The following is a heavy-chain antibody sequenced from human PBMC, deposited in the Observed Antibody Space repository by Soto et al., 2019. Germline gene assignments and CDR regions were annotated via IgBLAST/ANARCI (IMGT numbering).Heavy chain of an antibody. CDR1: GGTFSSYT. CDR2: IIPILGIA. D-gene: IGHD2-21*02. V-gene: IGHV1-69*02. Sequence: QVQLVQSGAEVKKPGSSVKVSCKASGGTFSSYTISWVRQAPGQGLEWMGRIIPILGIANYAQKFQGRVTITADNSTSTAYMELSGLRSEDTAVYYCAGGAYCGGDCYSQPPDYWGQGTLVTVSS. J-gene: IGHJ4*02. CDR3: AGGAYCGGDCYSQPPDY.